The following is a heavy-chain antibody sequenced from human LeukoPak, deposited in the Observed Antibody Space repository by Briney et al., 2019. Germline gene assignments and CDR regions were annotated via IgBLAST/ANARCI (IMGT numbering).Heavy chain of an antibody. V-gene: IGHV1-2*04. Sequence: ASVKVSCKASGYTVTGYYMHWVRQAPGQGLEWMGWINHNSGGTNYAQKFQGWVTMTRDTSISTAYMELSRLRSDDTAVYYCARGLHYDILTGYQTGWFDPWGQGSLVTVSS. CDR3: ARGLHYDILTGYQTGWFDP. CDR1: GYTVTGYY. CDR2: INHNSGGT. D-gene: IGHD3-9*01. J-gene: IGHJ5*02.